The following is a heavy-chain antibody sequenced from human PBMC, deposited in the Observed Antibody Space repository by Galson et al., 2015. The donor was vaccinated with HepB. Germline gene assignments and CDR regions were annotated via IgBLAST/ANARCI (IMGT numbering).Heavy chain of an antibody. J-gene: IGHJ5*02. CDR2: ISGSGGST. Sequence: SLRLSCAASGFTFSSYAMSWVRQAPGKGLEWVSVISGSGGSTYYADSVKGRFTISRDNSKNTLYLQMNSLRAEDTAVYYCAKESSPSIFGVNNLFDPWGQGTLVPGSS. D-gene: IGHD3-3*01. V-gene: IGHV3-23*01. CDR1: GFTFSSYA. CDR3: AKESSPSIFGVNNLFDP.